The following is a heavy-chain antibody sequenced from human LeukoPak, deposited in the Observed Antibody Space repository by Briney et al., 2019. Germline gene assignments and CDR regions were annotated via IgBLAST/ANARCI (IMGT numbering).Heavy chain of an antibody. Sequence: GGSLRLSCAASGFTFSSYAMSWVRQAPGKGLEWVSSISSSSSYIYYTDSMKGRFTISRDNAKNSLYLQMNSLRAEDTAVYYCARLGRNGGFDYWGQGTLVTVSS. CDR1: GFTFSSYA. CDR2: ISSSSSYI. D-gene: IGHD1-1*01. V-gene: IGHV3-21*01. J-gene: IGHJ4*02. CDR3: ARLGRNGGFDY.